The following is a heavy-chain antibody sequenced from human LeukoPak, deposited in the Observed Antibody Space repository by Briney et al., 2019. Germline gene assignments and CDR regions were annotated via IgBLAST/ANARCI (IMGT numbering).Heavy chain of an antibody. CDR3: AKGHRLCTSGNCNSQVDY. CDR1: GFTFGSYA. CDR2: VSGRGAQT. D-gene: IGHD2-15*01. V-gene: IGHV3-23*01. J-gene: IGHJ4*01. Sequence: GGSLRLSCAASGFTFGSYAMSWVRQAPGKGLEWISTVSGRGAQTYYADSVKGRFTISRDNSKNTLYLQMNSLRAEDTAAYYCAKGHRLCTSGNCNSQVDYWGHGTLVTVSS.